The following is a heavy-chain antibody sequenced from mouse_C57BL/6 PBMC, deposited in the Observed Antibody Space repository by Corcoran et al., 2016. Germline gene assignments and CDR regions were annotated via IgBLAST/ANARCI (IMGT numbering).Heavy chain of an antibody. V-gene: IGHV1-26*01. Sequence: EVQLQQYGPELVKPGASVKISCKASGYTFTDYYMNWVKQSHGKSLEWIGDINPNNGGTSYNQKFKGKDTLTVDKSSSTAYMELRSLTSEDSAVYYCARFFYYAMDYWGQGTSVTVSS. CDR3: ARFFYYAMDY. CDR2: INPNNGGT. CDR1: GYTFTDYY. J-gene: IGHJ4*01.